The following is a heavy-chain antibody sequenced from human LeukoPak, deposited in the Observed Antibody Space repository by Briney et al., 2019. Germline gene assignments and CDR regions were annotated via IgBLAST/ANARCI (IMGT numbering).Heavy chain of an antibody. CDR3: AKATQQLVRKLYFDY. CDR2: ISGSGGST. Sequence: GGSLRLSCAASGFTFSSYAMSWVRQAPGKGLEWVSAISGSGGSTYYADSVKGRFTISRDNSKNTLYLQMNSLRTEDTAVYYCAKATQQLVRKLYFDYWGQGTLVTVSS. D-gene: IGHD6-13*01. J-gene: IGHJ4*02. CDR1: GFTFSSYA. V-gene: IGHV3-23*01.